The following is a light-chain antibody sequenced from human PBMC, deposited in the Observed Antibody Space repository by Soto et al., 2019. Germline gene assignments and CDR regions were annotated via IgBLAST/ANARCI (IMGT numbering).Light chain of an antibody. V-gene: IGLV2-14*01. CDR2: EVN. CDR3: GSYTSSSTYV. Sequence: QSVLTQPASVSGSPGQSITISCTGTSSDVGGYIYVSWYQQHPGKAPKLLIYEVNNRPSGVSDRFSGSKSGNTASLTISGLQAEDEADYYCGSYTSSSTYVFGAGTKLTVL. J-gene: IGLJ1*01. CDR1: SSDVGGYIY.